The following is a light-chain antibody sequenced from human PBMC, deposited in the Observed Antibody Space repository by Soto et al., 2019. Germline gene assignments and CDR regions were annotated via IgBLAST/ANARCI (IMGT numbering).Light chain of an antibody. CDR3: QQRSNWPPLT. J-gene: IGKJ4*01. Sequence: EIVLTQSPATLSLSPGESATLSCRASQSLINYLAWYQQKPGQAPRLLISDSSNRSTGIPARFSGSGSGRDLTLTISSLEPEDSAIYFCQQRSNWPPLTFGGGTRVEIK. CDR1: QSLINY. CDR2: DSS. V-gene: IGKV3-11*02.